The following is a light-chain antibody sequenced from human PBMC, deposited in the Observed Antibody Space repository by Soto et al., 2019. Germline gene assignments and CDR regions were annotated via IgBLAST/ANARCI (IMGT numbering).Light chain of an antibody. CDR2: DAS. J-gene: IGKJ5*01. V-gene: IGKV3-11*01. Sequence: EIVMTQSPATLSVSPGERATLSCRASQTVTNDYLAWYQQKPGQAPRLLIYDASNRATGIPARFSGSGSGTDFTLTISSLEPEDFAVYYCQQRSNWPSITFGQGTRLEIK. CDR1: QTVTNDY. CDR3: QQRSNWPSIT.